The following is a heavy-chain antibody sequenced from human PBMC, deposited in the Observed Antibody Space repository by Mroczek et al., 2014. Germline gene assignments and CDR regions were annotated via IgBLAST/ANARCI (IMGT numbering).Heavy chain of an antibody. CDR3: ARHDFDRSGWYLESDY. Sequence: QVQLQESGPRTGEAFRRPCPSPALSLVAPSAVVVTTGAGSASPHGKGLEWIGSIYYSGSTYYNPSLKSRVTISVDTSRNQFSLKLSSVTAADTAVYYCARHDFDRSGWYLESDYWGQGTLVTVSS. CDR2: IYYSGST. J-gene: IGHJ4*02. D-gene: IGHD6-19*01. V-gene: IGHV4-39*01. CDR1: VAPSAVVVTT.